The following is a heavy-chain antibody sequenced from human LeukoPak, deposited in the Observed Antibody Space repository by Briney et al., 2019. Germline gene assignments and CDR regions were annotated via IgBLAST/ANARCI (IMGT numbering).Heavy chain of an antibody. V-gene: IGHV4-59*08. CDR2: VYFTGDT. J-gene: IGHJ4*02. CDR3: AGHHPRNTVDF. Sequence: SETLSLTCTVSGTSISGDYWSWIRQPPGKGLEWIGYVYFTGDTNSNPSLKNRVTISMDTSKNQVSLKLSSVTAADTAVYYCAGHHPRNTVDFWGQGTLVTVSS. D-gene: IGHD2-8*02. CDR1: GTSISGDY.